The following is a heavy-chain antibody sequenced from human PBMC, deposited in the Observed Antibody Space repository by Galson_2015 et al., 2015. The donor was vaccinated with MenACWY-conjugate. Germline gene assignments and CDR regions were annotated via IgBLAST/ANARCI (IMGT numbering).Heavy chain of an antibody. CDR3: VRVYCSGATCTLGFDP. CDR2: TYYRSKWYS. J-gene: IGHJ5*02. Sequence: CAISGDSVASDSAAWNWFRQSQSRGLEWLGRTYYRSKWYSEYALSVRSRIRVSPDTSKNRFSLQLNSFTLEDTAVYYCVRVYCSGATCTLGFDPWGQGTVVTVSS. CDR1: GDSVASDSAA. V-gene: IGHV6-1*01. D-gene: IGHD2-15*01.